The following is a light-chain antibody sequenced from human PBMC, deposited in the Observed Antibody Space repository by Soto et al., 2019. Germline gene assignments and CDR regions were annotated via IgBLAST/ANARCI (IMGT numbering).Light chain of an antibody. CDR1: SSDVGAYNY. J-gene: IGLJ2*01. Sequence: QSVLTQPASVSGSPGQSITISCTGTSSDVGAYNYVSWYQQHPGKAPKLIIYNVSNRPSGVSNRFSGSKSANTASLTIFGLQAEDVADYYCSSFTDRTTVLFGGGTKLTVL. CDR2: NVS. CDR3: SSFTDRTTVL. V-gene: IGLV2-14*01.